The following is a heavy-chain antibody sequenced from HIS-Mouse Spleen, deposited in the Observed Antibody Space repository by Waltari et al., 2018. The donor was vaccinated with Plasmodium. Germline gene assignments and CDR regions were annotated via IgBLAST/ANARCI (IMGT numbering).Heavy chain of an antibody. CDR2: ISSSSSYI. V-gene: IGHV3-21*01. CDR3: AREDILTGYYNDYWYFDL. CDR1: GFPLRYFR. Sequence: EVQLVESGGGLVKPGGSWRLSCPASGFPLRYFRINWCRQAPGKGLEWVSSISSSSSYIYYADSVKGRFTISRDNAKNSLYLQMNSLRAEDTAVYYCAREDILTGYYNDYWYFDLWGRGSLVTVSS. D-gene: IGHD3-9*01. J-gene: IGHJ2*01.